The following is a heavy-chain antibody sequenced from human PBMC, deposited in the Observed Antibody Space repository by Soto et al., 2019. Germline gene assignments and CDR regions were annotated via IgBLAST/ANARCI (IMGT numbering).Heavy chain of an antibody. CDR3: ARGRSSGWLRNRVGYFDY. CDR2: IYYSGST. D-gene: IGHD6-19*01. J-gene: IGHJ4*02. CDR1: GGSISSGGYY. V-gene: IGHV4-31*03. Sequence: SETLSLTCTVSGGSISSGGYYWSWIRQHPGKGLEWIGYIYYSGSTNYNPSLKSRVTISVDTSKNQFSLKLSSVTAADTAVYYCARGRSSGWLRNRVGYFDYWGQGTLVTVSS.